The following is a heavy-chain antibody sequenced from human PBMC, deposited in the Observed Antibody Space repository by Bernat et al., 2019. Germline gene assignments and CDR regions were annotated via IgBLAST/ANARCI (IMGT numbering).Heavy chain of an antibody. CDR3: AKIAVAGADEDY. CDR2: ISYDGSNK. CDR1: GFTFSSYA. V-gene: IGHV3-30*18. J-gene: IGHJ4*02. D-gene: IGHD6-19*01. Sequence: VQLLESGGGLVQPGGSLRLSCAASGFTFSSYAMSWVRQAPGKGLEWVAVISYDGSNKYYADSVKGRFTISRDNSKNTLYLQMNSLRAEDTAVYYCAKIAVAGADEDYWGQGTLVTVSS.